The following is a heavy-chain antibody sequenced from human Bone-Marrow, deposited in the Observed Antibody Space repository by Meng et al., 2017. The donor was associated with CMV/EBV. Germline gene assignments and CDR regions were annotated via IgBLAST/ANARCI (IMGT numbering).Heavy chain of an antibody. CDR1: GFSFNNYA. D-gene: IGHD2-2*01. Sequence: GESLKISCAASGFSFNNYAMTWVRQTPGKGLEWVSSVSGSGGSTYYADSVKGRFTISRDNSRNTVFVQMNSLRAEDTAVYYCARDFTLVVVPAAIPSHGMDVWGQGTTVTVSS. CDR3: ARDFTLVVVPAAIPSHGMDV. V-gene: IGHV3-23*01. CDR2: VSGSGGST. J-gene: IGHJ6*02.